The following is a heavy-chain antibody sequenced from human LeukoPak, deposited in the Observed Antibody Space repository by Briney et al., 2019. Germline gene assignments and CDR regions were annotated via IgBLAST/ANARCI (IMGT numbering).Heavy chain of an antibody. V-gene: IGHV1-69*13. CDR3: ARGALRGLFDY. J-gene: IGHJ4*02. CDR1: GGTFSIYA. CDR2: IIPIFGTA. Sequence: SVTVSCTASGGTFSIYAISWVRQAPGQGLEWMGGIIPIFGTANYAQKFQGRVTITADESTSTAYMELSSLRSEDTAVYYCARGALRGLFDYWGQGTLVTVSS. D-gene: IGHD1-26*01.